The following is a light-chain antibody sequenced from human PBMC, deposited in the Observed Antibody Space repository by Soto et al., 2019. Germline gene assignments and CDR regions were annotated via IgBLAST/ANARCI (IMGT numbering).Light chain of an antibody. V-gene: IGKV3-15*01. Sequence: EIVMTQSPATLSVSPGERAPLPCGASQSVSSNLAWYQQKPGQAPRLLIYGASTRATGIPARFSGSGSGTEFTLTISSLQSEDFAVYYCQQYNNWPPAWTFGQGTKVDIK. J-gene: IGKJ1*01. CDR2: GAS. CDR3: QQYNNWPPAWT. CDR1: QSVSSN.